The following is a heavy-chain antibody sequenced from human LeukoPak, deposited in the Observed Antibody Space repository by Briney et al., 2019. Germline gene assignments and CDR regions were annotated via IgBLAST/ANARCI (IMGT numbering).Heavy chain of an antibody. CDR1: GFIFSTYS. J-gene: IGHJ6*02. V-gene: IGHV3-15*01. CDR3: AAGGRV. Sequence: GGSLRLSCEPSGFIFSTYSMNWVRQAPGKGLEWVGRIQSKTDGGTTEYAAPVKGRFTISRDDSTNTLYLQMNSLKTEDTGVYYCAAGGRVWGQGTTVTVSS. CDR2: IQSKTDGGTT. D-gene: IGHD3-10*01.